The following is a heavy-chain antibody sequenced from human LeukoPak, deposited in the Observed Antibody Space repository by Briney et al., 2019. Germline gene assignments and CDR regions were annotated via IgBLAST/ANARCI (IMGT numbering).Heavy chain of an antibody. CDR1: GGSFSGYY. V-gene: IGHV4-34*01. D-gene: IGHD5-18*01. CDR3: ARSGGYSYGNFDY. Sequence: SSETLSLTCAVYGGSFSGYYWSWIRQPPGKGLEWIGEINHSGSTNYNPSLKSRVTISVDTSKNQFSLKLSSVTAADTAVYYCARSGGYSYGNFDYWGQGTLVTVSS. J-gene: IGHJ4*02. CDR2: INHSGST.